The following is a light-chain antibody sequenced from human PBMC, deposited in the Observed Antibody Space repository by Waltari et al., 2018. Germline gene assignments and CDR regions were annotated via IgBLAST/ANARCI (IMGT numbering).Light chain of an antibody. CDR2: GAS. V-gene: IGKV3-15*01. CDR3: QQYNLWPPYT. Sequence: ELVMTQSPATLSVSPGERHTLSCRASQSVSSNLARYQQKPGQAPRLLIYGASTRATGIPARFSGSGSGTEFTLTISSLQSEDFAVYYCQQYNLWPPYTFGQGTKLEIK. CDR1: QSVSSN. J-gene: IGKJ2*01.